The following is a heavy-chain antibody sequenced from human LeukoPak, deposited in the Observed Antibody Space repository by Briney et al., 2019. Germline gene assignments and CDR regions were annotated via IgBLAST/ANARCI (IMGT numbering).Heavy chain of an antibody. CDR3: ARAPSDGCSSTSCYYDAFDM. CDR2: IIPILGIA. D-gene: IGHD2-2*01. J-gene: IGHJ3*02. Sequence: SVKVSCKGSGGTFSSYTISWVRQAPGQGVEWMGRIIPILGIANYAQKFQGRVTIPADKSTSTAYMELSSLRSEDTAVYYCARAPSDGCSSTSCYYDAFDMWGQGTTVTVSS. CDR1: GGTFSSYT. V-gene: IGHV1-69*02.